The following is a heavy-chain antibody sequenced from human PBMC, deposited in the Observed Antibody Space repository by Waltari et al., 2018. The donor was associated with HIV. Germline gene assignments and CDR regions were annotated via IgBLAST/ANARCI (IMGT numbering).Heavy chain of an antibody. J-gene: IGHJ4*02. V-gene: IGHV4-59*01. CDR3: ARYGSGHRHFGY. CDR2: IYSSGSA. D-gene: IGHD3-10*01. Sequence: QVQLQESGPGLLKPSETLSLTCSVSGDSMTSYSWPWIRQPPGKGLEWIGYIYSSGSASYSPSLQSRLTISVDTSKNQFSLKLTSVTAADTAVYYCARYGSGHRHFGYWGQGALVIVSS. CDR1: GDSMTSYS.